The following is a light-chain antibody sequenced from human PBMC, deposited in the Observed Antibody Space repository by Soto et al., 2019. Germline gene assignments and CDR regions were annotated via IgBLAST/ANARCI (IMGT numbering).Light chain of an antibody. Sequence: DIQMTQSPSTLSASVGDRVAITCRASQSISQWVAWYQQKPGRAPELLIYDASKLKSGVPSRFSGSGSGTEFTLSISSLQPDDFATYYCQQHYIHWTFGQGTKVDI. CDR1: QSISQW. V-gene: IGKV1-5*01. CDR2: DAS. J-gene: IGKJ1*01. CDR3: QQHYIHWT.